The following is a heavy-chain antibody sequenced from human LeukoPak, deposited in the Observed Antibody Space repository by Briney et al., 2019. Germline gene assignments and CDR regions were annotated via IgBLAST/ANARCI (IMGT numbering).Heavy chain of an antibody. CDR2: IYENDEK. D-gene: IGHD2-8*02. CDR1: GFAFSSGGVG. CDR3: AHRHRGVASDI. Sequence: KKSCPTLVKPRQTLRLTCTFSGFAFSSGGVGVGWIRQPPGKALEWLGVIYENDEKLYSSSLQNRLTITKDTSRNQVVLTMANMDPVDTATYYCAHRHRGVASDIWGQGTMVTVSS. V-gene: IGHV2-5*01. J-gene: IGHJ3*02.